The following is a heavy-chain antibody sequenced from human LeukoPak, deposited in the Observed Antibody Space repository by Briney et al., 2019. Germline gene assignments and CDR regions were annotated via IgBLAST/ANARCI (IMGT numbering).Heavy chain of an antibody. CDR1: GDAITGSSYY. Sequence: SETLSLTCTVSGDAITGSSYYWGWTRQSPGKGLERIRSVYYSGNTYSNPSLESRVTMSADTSKNQFSLKLNSVSVADTAVYYCARQYFDRTGYYYFDYWGQGTLVIVSS. CDR3: ARQYFDRTGYYYFDY. J-gene: IGHJ4*02. V-gene: IGHV4-39*01. CDR2: VYYSGNT. D-gene: IGHD3-22*01.